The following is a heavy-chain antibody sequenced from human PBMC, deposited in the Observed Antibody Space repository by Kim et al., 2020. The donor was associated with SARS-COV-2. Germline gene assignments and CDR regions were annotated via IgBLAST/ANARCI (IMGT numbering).Heavy chain of an antibody. D-gene: IGHD1-26*01. CDR2: INHSGST. CDR3: TRKGATHGY. J-gene: IGHJ4*02. CDR1: GGSFSGYY. V-gene: IGHV4-34*01. Sequence: SETLSLTCAVYGGSFSGYYWSWIRQPPGKGLEWIGEINHSGSTNYNPSLKSRVTISVDTSKNQFSLKLSSVTAADTAVYYCTRKGATHGYWGQGTLVTVSS.